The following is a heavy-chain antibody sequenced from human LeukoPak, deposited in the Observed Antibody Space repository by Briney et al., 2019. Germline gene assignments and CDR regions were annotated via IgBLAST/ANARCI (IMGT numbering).Heavy chain of an antibody. CDR3: ARQISDYYYYYMDV. J-gene: IGHJ6*03. Sequence: SETLSLTCTVSGGSMSSYYWSWIRQPPGKGLEWIGTIYYSGTTYYNPSLESRVTISEDTSKNQFSLTLRSVTAADTAVYYCARQISDYYYYYMDVWGKGTTVTVSS. D-gene: IGHD3-10*01. CDR1: GGSMSSYY. V-gene: IGHV4-59*08. CDR2: IYYSGTT.